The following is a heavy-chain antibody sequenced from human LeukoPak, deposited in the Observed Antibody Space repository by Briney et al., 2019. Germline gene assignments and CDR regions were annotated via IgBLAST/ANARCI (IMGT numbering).Heavy chain of an antibody. Sequence: SETLSLTCTVSGGSISSSSYYWGWIRQPPGKGLEWIGSIYYSGSTYYNPSLKSRVTISVDTSKNQFSLKLSSVTAADTAVYYCASSYYYGSGPPCWGQGTLVTVSS. CDR2: IYYSGST. D-gene: IGHD3-10*01. CDR1: GGSISSSSYY. V-gene: IGHV4-39*07. CDR3: ASSYYYGSGPPC. J-gene: IGHJ4*02.